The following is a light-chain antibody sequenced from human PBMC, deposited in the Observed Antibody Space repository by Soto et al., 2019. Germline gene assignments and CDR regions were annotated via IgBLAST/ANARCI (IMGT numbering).Light chain of an antibody. CDR2: KAS. CDR1: QSISTW. J-gene: IGKJ4*01. Sequence: DIQMTQSPSTLSASVGDRVTITCRASQSISTWLAWYQQKPGKAPKLLIYKASSLQSGVPSSFSGSGSGTEFTLTISSLQPDDFATYYCQQYNTYPRTFGGGTRVEIK. CDR3: QQYNTYPRT. V-gene: IGKV1-5*03.